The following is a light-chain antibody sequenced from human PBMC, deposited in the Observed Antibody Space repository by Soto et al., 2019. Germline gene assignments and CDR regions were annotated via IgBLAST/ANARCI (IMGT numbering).Light chain of an antibody. Sequence: QSVLTQPPSVSAAPGQTVTISCTGSSSNIGDNYVSWFQQFPGTAPQLLIYGNNERPSGIPARFSASKSGTSATLGITGLQTGDEADYYCGTWDSSLSAGVFGGGTKLTVL. CDR1: SSNIGDNY. CDR2: GNN. V-gene: IGLV1-51*01. CDR3: GTWDSSLSAGV. J-gene: IGLJ2*01.